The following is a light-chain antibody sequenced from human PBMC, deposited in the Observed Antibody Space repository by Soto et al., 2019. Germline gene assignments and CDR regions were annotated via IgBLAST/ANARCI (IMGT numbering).Light chain of an antibody. CDR2: DAF. CDR3: QQRSIWLT. V-gene: IGKV3-11*01. CDR1: QSVGSS. J-gene: IGKJ4*01. Sequence: EIVLTQSPATLSLSPGERATLSCRASQSVGSSLAWYQQKPGLAPRLLIYDAFNRASGIPARFSGSGSGTDFTLTISSLEPEDFAVYYCQQRSIWLTFGGGTKVDIK.